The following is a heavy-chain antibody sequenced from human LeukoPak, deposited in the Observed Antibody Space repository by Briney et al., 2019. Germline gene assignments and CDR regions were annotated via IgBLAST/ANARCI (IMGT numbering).Heavy chain of an antibody. V-gene: IGHV3-23*01. J-gene: IGHJ3*02. Sequence: GGSLRLSCAASGFTFSSYAMSWVRQAPGKGLEWVSAISGSGGSTYYADSVKGRFTISRDNAKNSLYLQMNSLRAEDTAVYYCARLGYSYGYGAFDIWGQGTMVTVSS. CDR3: ARLGYSYGYGAFDI. CDR1: GFTFSSYA. CDR2: ISGSGGST. D-gene: IGHD5-18*01.